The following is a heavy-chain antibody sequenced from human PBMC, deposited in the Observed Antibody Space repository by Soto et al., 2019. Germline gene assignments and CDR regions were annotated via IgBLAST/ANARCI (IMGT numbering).Heavy chain of an antibody. V-gene: IGHV4-59*08. CDR3: ARSVRPLSWFDP. J-gene: IGHJ5*02. D-gene: IGHD3-10*01. Sequence: SETLSLTCTVSGGSISSYYWSWIRQPPGKGLEWIGFIYYSGSTNYNPSLKSRVTISVDTSKNQFSLRLSSMNSVRVEDTAVYYCARSVRPLSWFDPWGQGTRVTVSS. CDR2: IYYSGST. CDR1: GGSISSYY.